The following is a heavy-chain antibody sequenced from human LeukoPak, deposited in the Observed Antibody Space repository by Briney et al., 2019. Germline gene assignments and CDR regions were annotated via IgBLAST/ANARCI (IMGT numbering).Heavy chain of an antibody. CDR1: GYSFASTW. J-gene: IGHJ6*02. D-gene: IGHD3-9*01. V-gene: IGHV5-51*01. CDR2: VYPGDSDT. CDR3: ARLSEAATGPFYYYGMAV. Sequence: GESLKISCKDSGYSFASTWIAWMRQTPGKGLEWMGIVYPGDSDTRYNPSFQGQVNISVDKSISTAYLQWSSLKASDTAMYYCARLSEAATGPFYYYGMAVWGQGTTVTVSS.